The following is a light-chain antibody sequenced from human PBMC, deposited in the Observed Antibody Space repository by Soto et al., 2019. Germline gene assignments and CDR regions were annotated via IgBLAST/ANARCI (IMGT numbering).Light chain of an antibody. Sequence: DIQMTQSHSTLSASVGDRVTITRRASQSISDWLAWYQQKPGKAPNLLIYDASTLQSGVPSRFSGSGSGTEFTLTISSLLPDDFATYYCQEYKSATFGQGTKLEIE. J-gene: IGKJ2*01. CDR3: QEYKSAT. V-gene: IGKV1-5*01. CDR1: QSISDW. CDR2: DAS.